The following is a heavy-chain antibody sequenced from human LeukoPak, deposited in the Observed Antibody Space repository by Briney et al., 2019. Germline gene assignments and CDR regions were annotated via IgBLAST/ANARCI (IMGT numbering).Heavy chain of an antibody. J-gene: IGHJ6*03. D-gene: IGHD3-9*01. CDR1: GFTFGDYA. CDR3: AKERRYYDILTGQAGYYYYYMDV. CDR2: IRSKPYGGTT. V-gene: IGHV3-49*03. Sequence: GGSLRLSCTSSGFTFGDYAMSWFRQAPGKGLEWVGFIRSKPYGGTTEYAASVKGRFTISRDDSKSIVYLQMNSLRAEDTAVYYCAKERRYYDILTGQAGYYYYYMDVWGKGTTVTVSS.